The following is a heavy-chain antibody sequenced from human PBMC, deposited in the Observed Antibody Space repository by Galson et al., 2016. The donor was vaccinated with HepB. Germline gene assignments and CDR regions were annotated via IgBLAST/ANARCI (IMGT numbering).Heavy chain of an antibody. CDR3: ARDKGDYTRGYYYGRDV. D-gene: IGHD4-17*01. CDR1: GFTFENYD. CDR2: IGIFGDT. V-gene: IGHV3-13*01. Sequence: SLRLSCAASGFTFENYDMHWVRQGPGKGLEWVSAIGIFGDTYYADSVKGRFTMSRENAKNSLYLQMNSLRDGDTAVYYCARDKGDYTRGYYYGRDVWGKGTTVTVSS. J-gene: IGHJ6*04.